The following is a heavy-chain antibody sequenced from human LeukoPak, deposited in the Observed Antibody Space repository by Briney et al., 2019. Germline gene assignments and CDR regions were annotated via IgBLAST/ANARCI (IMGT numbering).Heavy chain of an antibody. J-gene: IGHJ3*02. D-gene: IGHD3-22*01. CDR1: GGSISSDY. CDR2: IYYSGST. CDR3: ARTHYYDSSGYDAFDI. V-gene: IGHV4-59*08. Sequence: SETLSLTCTVSGGSISSDYWSWIRQPPGKGLEWIGYIYYSGSTNYNPSLKSRVTISVDTSKNQFSLKLSSVTAADTAVYYCARTHYYDSSGYDAFDIWGQGTMVTVSS.